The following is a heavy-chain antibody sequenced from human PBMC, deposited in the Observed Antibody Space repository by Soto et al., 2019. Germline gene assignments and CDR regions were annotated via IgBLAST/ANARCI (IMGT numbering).Heavy chain of an antibody. J-gene: IGHJ6*02. CDR2: IIPNIGTA. D-gene: IGHD5-18*01. Sequence: SVKVSCKASGGTFSSYAISWVRQAPGQGLEWMGWIIPNIGTANYAQKFQGRVTITADESTSKAYMELSSLRSEDTAVYYCAADTAMSPGSMDVWGQGTTVTVSS. CDR3: AADTAMSPGSMDV. CDR1: GGTFSSYA. V-gene: IGHV1-69*13.